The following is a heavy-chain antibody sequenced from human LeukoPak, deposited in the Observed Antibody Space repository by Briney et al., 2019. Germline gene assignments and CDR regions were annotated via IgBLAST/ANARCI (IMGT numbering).Heavy chain of an antibody. V-gene: IGHV4-39*07. CDR3: ARSGSYLDY. CDR1: GGSISSSSYY. D-gene: IGHD1-26*01. Sequence: SETLSLTCTVSGGSISSSSYYWGWIRQPPGKGLEWIGSIYYSGSTNYNPSLKSRVTISVDTSKNQFSLKLSSVTAADTAVYYCARSGSYLDYWGQGTLVTVSS. J-gene: IGHJ4*02. CDR2: IYYSGST.